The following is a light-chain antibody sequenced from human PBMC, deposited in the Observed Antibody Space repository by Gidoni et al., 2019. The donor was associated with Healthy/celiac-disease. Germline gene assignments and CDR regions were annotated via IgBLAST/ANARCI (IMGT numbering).Light chain of an antibody. CDR2: AAS. V-gene: IGKV1-39*01. J-gene: IGKJ4*01. CDR1: QSISSY. Sequence: DIQLTQSPSSLSASVGDRVTITCRASQSISSYLNWYQQKPGKAPKLLIYAASSLQSGVPSRFSGSGSGTDFTLTISILQPEDFATYYCQQRNSYPLTFGGGTKVEIK. CDR3: QQRNSYPLT.